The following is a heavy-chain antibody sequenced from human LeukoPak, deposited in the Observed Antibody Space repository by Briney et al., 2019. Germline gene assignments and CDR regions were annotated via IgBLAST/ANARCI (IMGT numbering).Heavy chain of an antibody. J-gene: IGHJ4*02. V-gene: IGHV1-18*01. Sequence: EASVKVSCKTSGYTFTDYDITWVRQASGQGLEWMGRVSPYNGNTYYSQRFQDRVTITKDTSTGTAYMDLRNLRTDDTAMYYCARNGRVRRVVKDLFEYWGQGTLVAVSS. D-gene: IGHD3-10*01. CDR3: ARNGRVRRVVKDLFEY. CDR2: VSPYNGNT. CDR1: GYTFTDYD.